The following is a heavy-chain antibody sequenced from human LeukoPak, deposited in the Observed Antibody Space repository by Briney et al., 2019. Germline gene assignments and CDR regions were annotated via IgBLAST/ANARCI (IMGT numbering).Heavy chain of an antibody. CDR1: GGSISSYY. Sequence: AETLSLTCTVSGGSISSYYWSWIRQPPGKGLEWIGYIYYSGSTNYNPPLKSRVTISVDTSKNPFSLKLSSVPAADTAVYYCARGLEAFDYWGQGTLVTVSS. CDR3: ARGLEAFDY. CDR2: IYYSGST. D-gene: IGHD6-19*01. J-gene: IGHJ4*02. V-gene: IGHV4-59*01.